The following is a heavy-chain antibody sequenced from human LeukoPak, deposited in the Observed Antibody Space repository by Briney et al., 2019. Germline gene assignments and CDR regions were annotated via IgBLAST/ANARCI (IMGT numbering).Heavy chain of an antibody. CDR3: AIPRYSSYDPLFDY. J-gene: IGHJ4*02. CDR1: GSSFTDYY. V-gene: IGHV1-2*04. CDR2: INPNSGGT. D-gene: IGHD5-12*01. Sequence: ASVKVCCKASGSSFTDYYIHWVRQAPGQGLEWMGWINPNSGGTNYAQKFQGWVTMTRDTSISTAYMELSRLRSDDTAVYYCAIPRYSSYDPLFDYWGQGTLVTVSS.